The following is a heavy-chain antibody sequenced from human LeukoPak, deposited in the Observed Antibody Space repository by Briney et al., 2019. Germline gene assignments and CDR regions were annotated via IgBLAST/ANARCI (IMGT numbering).Heavy chain of an antibody. CDR3: ARDRAFDI. V-gene: IGHV3-30*02. CDR2: IRSDGYNK. J-gene: IGHJ3*02. CDR1: GFAFNNYG. Sequence: GGSLRLSCTASGFAFNNYGIHWVRQAPGKGLEWVAFIRSDGYNKFYADSVKGRFTISRDNSENTLSLQMNSLRAEDTAVYYCARDRAFDIWGQGTMVTVSS.